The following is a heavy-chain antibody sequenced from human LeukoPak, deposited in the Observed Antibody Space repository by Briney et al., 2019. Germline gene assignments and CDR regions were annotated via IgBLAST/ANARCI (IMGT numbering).Heavy chain of an antibody. V-gene: IGHV1-2*02. D-gene: IGHD6-13*01. Sequence: ASVKVSCKASGYTFTGYYMHWVRQAPGQGLEWMGWINPNSGGTNYAQKFQGRVTMTRDTSISTAYMELSSLRSEDTAVYYCARSYSSSWYVNWFDPWGQGTLVTVSS. CDR2: INPNSGGT. J-gene: IGHJ5*02. CDR3: ARSYSSSWYVNWFDP. CDR1: GYTFTGYY.